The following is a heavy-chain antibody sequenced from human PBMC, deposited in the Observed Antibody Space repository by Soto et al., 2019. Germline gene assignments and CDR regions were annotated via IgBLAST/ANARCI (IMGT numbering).Heavy chain of an antibody. D-gene: IGHD1-20*01. CDR1: GGSVNSGTSY. J-gene: IGHJ5*02. Sequence: QLQLQESGPGLVKPSETLSLACTVSGGSVNSGTSYWAWLRQPPGKGLEWIGLISYGGTAFYTVSLNDRGTMSVGTSKNQFSLKLSSVTDADTAVYYCGRLIQEDYNRNRDWFDPWGQGSLVTVSS. CDR3: GRLIQEDYNRNRDWFDP. V-gene: IGHV4-39*01. CDR2: ISYGGTA.